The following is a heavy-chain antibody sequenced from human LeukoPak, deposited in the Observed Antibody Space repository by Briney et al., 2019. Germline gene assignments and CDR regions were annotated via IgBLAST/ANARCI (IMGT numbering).Heavy chain of an antibody. CDR3: AKSYSDTGCPFGY. CDR2: ISYDGSNK. D-gene: IGHD2-21*01. Sequence: GRSLRLSCAASGFTFSSYGMHWVRQAPGKGLEWVAVISYDGSNKYYADSVKGRFTISRDNSKNTLYLQMNSLRAEDTAVYYCAKSYSDTGCPFGYWGQGTLVTVSS. V-gene: IGHV3-30*18. CDR1: GFTFSSYG. J-gene: IGHJ4*02.